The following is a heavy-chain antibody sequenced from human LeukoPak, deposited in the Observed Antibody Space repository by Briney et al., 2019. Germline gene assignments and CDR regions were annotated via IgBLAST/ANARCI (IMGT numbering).Heavy chain of an antibody. CDR2: IRSKAYGGTT. CDR3: TRDIMIVVVIRGGDAFDI. Sequence: GGSLRLSCTASGFTFGDYAMSWFRQAPGKGLEWVGFIRSKAYGGTTEYAASVNGRFTISRDDSKSIAYLQMNSLKTEDTAVYYCTRDIMIVVVIRGGDAFDIWGQGTMVTVSS. J-gene: IGHJ3*02. V-gene: IGHV3-49*03. CDR1: GFTFGDYA. D-gene: IGHD3-22*01.